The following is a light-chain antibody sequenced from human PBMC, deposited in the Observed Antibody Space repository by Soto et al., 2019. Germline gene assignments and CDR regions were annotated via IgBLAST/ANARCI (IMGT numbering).Light chain of an antibody. CDR2: DAS. J-gene: IGKJ1*01. CDR3: QQYATYSWT. Sequence: DIQMTQSPSTLSASVGDRVTITCRASQSVSTWLAWYQQKPGKAPKLLIYDASSLESGVPSRFSGSGSGTEFTLTFSSLQPDDCATYYCQQYATYSWTFGQGTKVEIK. CDR1: QSVSTW. V-gene: IGKV1-5*01.